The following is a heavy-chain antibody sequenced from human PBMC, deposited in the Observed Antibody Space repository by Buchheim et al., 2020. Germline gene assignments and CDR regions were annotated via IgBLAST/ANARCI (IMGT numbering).Heavy chain of an antibody. CDR1: GFPFSNAW. Sequence: EVQLVESGGGLVKPGGSLRVSCAASGFPFSNAWMNWVRQAPGKGLEWVGRIKRVSDGETREDAAPVRGRVTISRDDSKNTLSLQMNSLKTEDTAVYYCTTSVTVTGTTEYWGQGTL. D-gene: IGHD1-1*01. J-gene: IGHJ4*02. CDR3: TTSVTVTGTTEY. CDR2: IKRVSDGETR. V-gene: IGHV3-15*07.